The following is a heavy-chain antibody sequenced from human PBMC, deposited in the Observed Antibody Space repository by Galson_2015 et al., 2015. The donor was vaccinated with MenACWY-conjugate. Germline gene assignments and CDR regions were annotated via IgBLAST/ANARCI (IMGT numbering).Heavy chain of an antibody. D-gene: IGHD2-15*01. CDR3: VRSVVAAYGYFDY. CDR2: INGAGTDT. Sequence: SLRLSCAASGFTFSSYWMHWVRQAPGKGLVWVSRINGAGTDTSYADSVKGRFTIPRDNAKNTLYLQMNSLRDDDTAVYYCVRSVVAAYGYFDYWGQGTLVTVSS. CDR1: GFTFSSYW. V-gene: IGHV3-74*01. J-gene: IGHJ4*02.